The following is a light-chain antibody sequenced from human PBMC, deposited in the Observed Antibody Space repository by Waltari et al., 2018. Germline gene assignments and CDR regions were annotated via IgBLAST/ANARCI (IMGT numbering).Light chain of an antibody. Sequence: SSELTQDPAVSVALGQTVRITCQGDSLRSYYASWYQQKPGQAPVLVIYGKNNRPSGISDRFSGVSSGNPASLTITGAQAEDEADYYCNSRDSSGNHLVFGGGTKLTVL. J-gene: IGLJ3*02. CDR3: NSRDSSGNHLV. CDR2: GKN. V-gene: IGLV3-19*01. CDR1: SLRSYY.